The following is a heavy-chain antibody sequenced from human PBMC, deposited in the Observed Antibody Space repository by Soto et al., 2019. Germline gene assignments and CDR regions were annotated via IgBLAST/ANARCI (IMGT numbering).Heavy chain of an antibody. V-gene: IGHV1-2*04. CDR1: GYTFTDYY. J-gene: IGHJ4*02. CDR2: INPQSGGT. CDR3: ARVPNFFEYSSPTPAYHFDY. Sequence: QVQLVQSGAEVQNPGASVKVSCRTSGYTFTDYYLHWVRQAPGQGLEWMGWINPQSGGTNYAQRFRDWVTWTRNPTISTAYMELSRLKSDSTAVYYCARVPNFFEYSSPTPAYHFDYWGQGTLVTVSS. D-gene: IGHD6-6*01.